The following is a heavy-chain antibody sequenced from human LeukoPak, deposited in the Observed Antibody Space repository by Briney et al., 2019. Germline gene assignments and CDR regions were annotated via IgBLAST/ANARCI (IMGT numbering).Heavy chain of an antibody. D-gene: IGHD5-24*01. CDR2: IKQDGSEK. CDR3: AGGAVIWRWLPRDAFDI. CDR1: GFTFSSYW. J-gene: IGHJ3*02. Sequence: GGSLRLSCAASGFTFSSYWMSWVRQAPGKGLEWVANIKQDGSEKYYVDSVKGRFTISRDNAKNSLYLQMNSLRAEDTAVYYCAGGAVIWRWLPRDAFDIWGQGTMVTVSS. V-gene: IGHV3-7*01.